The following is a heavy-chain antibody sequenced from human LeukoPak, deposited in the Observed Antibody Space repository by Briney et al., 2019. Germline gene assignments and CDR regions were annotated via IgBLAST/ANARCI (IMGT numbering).Heavy chain of an antibody. CDR3: ARDRPRPKLEWLLVSNLPNWFDP. CDR1: GFTFSSYW. D-gene: IGHD3-3*01. Sequence: GGSLRLSCAASGFTFSSYWMSWVRQAPGKGLEWVANIKQDGSEKYYVDSVKGRFTISRDNAKSSLYLQMNSLRAEDTAVYYCARDRPRPKLEWLLVSNLPNWFDPWGQGTLVTVSS. CDR2: IKQDGSEK. V-gene: IGHV3-7*01. J-gene: IGHJ5*02.